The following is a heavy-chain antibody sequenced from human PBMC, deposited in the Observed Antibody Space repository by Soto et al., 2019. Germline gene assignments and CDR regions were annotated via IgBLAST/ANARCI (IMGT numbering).Heavy chain of an antibody. Sequence: PGGSLRLSCAASGFTFSSYAMSWVRQAPGKGLEWVSAISGSGGSTYYADSVKGRFTLSRDNSKNTLYMQMNSLRAEDTAVYYCAREIVVVVAATIYFDYWGQGTLVTVSS. CDR2: ISGSGGST. J-gene: IGHJ4*02. V-gene: IGHV3-23*01. CDR3: AREIVVVVAATIYFDY. D-gene: IGHD2-15*01. CDR1: GFTFSSYA.